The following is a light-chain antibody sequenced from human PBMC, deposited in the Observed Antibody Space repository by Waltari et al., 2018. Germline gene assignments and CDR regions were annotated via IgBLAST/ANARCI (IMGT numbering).Light chain of an antibody. CDR2: EVS. V-gene: IGLV2-14*01. J-gene: IGLJ3*02. CDR3: SSYTTTSSWV. CDR1: RGAIGNYKF. Sequence: QSALTQPASVSGSPGQSIPISCPGPRGAIGNYKFVSWYQQEPGRAPKLIVYEVSQRPSGVSNRFAGSNSGNTASLTISGLQAEDEADYYCSSYTTTSSWVFGGGTKLTVL.